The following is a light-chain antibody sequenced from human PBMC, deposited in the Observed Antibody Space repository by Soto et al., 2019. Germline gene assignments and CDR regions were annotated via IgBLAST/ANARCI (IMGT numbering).Light chain of an antibody. CDR1: QSVSSSY. J-gene: IGKJ4*01. CDR2: GAS. CDR3: HQYDSSSLT. Sequence: EIVLTQSPGTLSLSPGERATLSCRASQSVSSSYLAWYQQQPGQAPRLLIYGASSRATGIPDRFSGSGSGKDFTLTISRLEPEDFAVYYCHQYDSSSLTFGGGTKVEIK. V-gene: IGKV3-20*01.